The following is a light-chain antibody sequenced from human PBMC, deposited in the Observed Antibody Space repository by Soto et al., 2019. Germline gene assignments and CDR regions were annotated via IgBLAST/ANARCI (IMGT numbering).Light chain of an antibody. CDR3: QAWDSGTVV. Sequence: SYELTQPPSVSVSPGQTASITCSGDKLGDKYASWYQQKPGQSPVLVIYQDTKRPSGIPERFSGSNSGNTATLTISGTQAVDEADYFCQAWDSGTVVFGGGTKLTVL. J-gene: IGLJ2*01. CDR2: QDT. CDR1: KLGDKY. V-gene: IGLV3-1*01.